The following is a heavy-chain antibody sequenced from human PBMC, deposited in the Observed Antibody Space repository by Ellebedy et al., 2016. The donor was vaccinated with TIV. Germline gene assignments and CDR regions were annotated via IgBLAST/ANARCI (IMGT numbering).Heavy chain of an antibody. CDR1: GLSFSKAW. CDR2: IKSKSEGGTT. J-gene: IGHJ4*02. Sequence: PGGSLRLSCEASGLSFSKAWMSWVRQAPGKGLEWVGRIKSKSEGGTTDYAAPVKGRFTISRDDSKNTLFLQMNSLKTEDTAVYYCTTGSITMVRGVIDDWGQGTLVTVSS. V-gene: IGHV3-15*01. CDR3: TTGSITMVRGVIDD. D-gene: IGHD3-10*01.